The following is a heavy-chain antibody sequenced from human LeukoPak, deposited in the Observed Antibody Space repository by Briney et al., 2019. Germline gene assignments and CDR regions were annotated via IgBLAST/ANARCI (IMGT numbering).Heavy chain of an antibody. CDR1: GFTFSRYG. D-gene: IGHD6-6*01. CDR2: ISYDGSNK. CDR3: AKDFPPSNYYGMDV. Sequence: GRSLRLSCAASGFTFSRYGMHWVRQAPGKGLEWVAVISYDGSNKYYADSMKGRFTISRDNSKNTLYLQMNSLRAEDTAVYYCAKDFPPSNYYGMDVWGQGTTVTVSS. V-gene: IGHV3-30*18. J-gene: IGHJ6*02.